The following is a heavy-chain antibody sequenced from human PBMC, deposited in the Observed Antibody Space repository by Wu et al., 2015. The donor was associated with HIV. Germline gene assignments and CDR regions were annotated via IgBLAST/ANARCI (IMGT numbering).Heavy chain of an antibody. CDR2: INPSGGST. D-gene: IGHD2-2*02. Sequence: QVQLVQSGAEVKKPGASVKISCTASGYTFTSYYLHWVRQAPGQGLEWMGIINPSGGSTSFAQKFQGRVSMTRDTSTNTMYMELSSLRSEDTAVYYCARDERGYCSYPSCFTRPGPFDFWGRGNAGHRLL. J-gene: IGHJ4*02. CDR1: GYTFTSYY. V-gene: IGHV1-46*01. CDR3: ARDERGYCSYPSCFTRPGPFDF.